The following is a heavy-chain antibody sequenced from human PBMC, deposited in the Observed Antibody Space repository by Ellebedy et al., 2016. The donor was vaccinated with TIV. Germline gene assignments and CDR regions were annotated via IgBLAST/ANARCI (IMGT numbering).Heavy chain of an antibody. D-gene: IGHD1-14*01. CDR2: INHSGST. CDR1: GGSFSGYY. Sequence: SETLSLTXAVYGGSFSGYYWSWIRQPPGKGLEWIGEINHSGSTNYNPSLKSRVTMSVDTSKNQFSLKLSSVTAADTAVYYCARETAAPEVYYYYMDVWGKGTTVTVSS. J-gene: IGHJ6*03. CDR3: ARETAAPEVYYYYMDV. V-gene: IGHV4-34*01.